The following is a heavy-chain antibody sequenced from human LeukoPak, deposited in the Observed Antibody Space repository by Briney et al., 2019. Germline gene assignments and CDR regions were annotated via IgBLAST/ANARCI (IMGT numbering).Heavy chain of an antibody. Sequence: GGSLRLSCAASGFTFSSYAMSWVRQAPGKGLERVSAISGSGGSTYYADSVKGRFTISRDNSKNTLYLQMNSLRAEDTAVYYCAKDGMGDSSGYPWGQGTLVTVSS. CDR1: GFTFSSYA. J-gene: IGHJ5*02. CDR3: AKDGMGDSSGYP. V-gene: IGHV3-23*01. CDR2: ISGSGGST. D-gene: IGHD3-22*01.